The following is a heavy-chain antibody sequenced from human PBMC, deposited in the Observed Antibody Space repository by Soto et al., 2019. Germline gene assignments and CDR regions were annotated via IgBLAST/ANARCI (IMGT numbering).Heavy chain of an antibody. CDR1: RFTFSSYW. J-gene: IGHJ4*02. V-gene: IGHV3-74*01. CDR3: ATLGSGSSPDY. Sequence: EVQLVESGGGLVQPGGSLRLSCAVSRFTFSSYWMHWVRQAPGKGLVWVSRINSDGSSTSYADSVKGRFTISRDNAKNTLYLQMNSLRAEDTDVYYCATLGSGSSPDYWGQGTLVTVSS. CDR2: INSDGSST. D-gene: IGHD3-10*02.